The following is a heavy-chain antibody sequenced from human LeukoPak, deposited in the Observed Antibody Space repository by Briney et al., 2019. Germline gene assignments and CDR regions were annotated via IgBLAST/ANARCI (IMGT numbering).Heavy chain of an antibody. V-gene: IGHV3-21*04. D-gene: IGHD6-19*01. J-gene: IGHJ4*02. CDR2: ISSSSSYI. CDR1: GFTFSSYS. Sequence: GGSLRLSCAASGFTFSSYSMNWVRQAPGKGLEWVSSISSSSSYIYYADSVKGRFTISRDNAKNSLYLQMNSLTDEDTALYYCAKEGQTVAGNGYFDSWGQGILVTVSS. CDR3: AKEGQTVAGNGYFDS.